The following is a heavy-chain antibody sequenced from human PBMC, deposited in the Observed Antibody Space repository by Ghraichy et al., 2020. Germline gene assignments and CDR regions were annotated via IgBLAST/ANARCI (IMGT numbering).Heavy chain of an antibody. CDR1: GFTFSDYY. V-gene: IGHV3-11*04. CDR2: ISSSGSTK. CDR3: ARKGGWLQLESDWYFDL. D-gene: IGHD5-24*01. Sequence: GSLRLSCAASGFTFSDYYMSWIRQAPVKGLEWVSYISSSGSTKYYADSVKGRFTISRDNAKKSLFLQMNSLRAEDTAVYYCARKGGWLQLESDWYFDLWARGTMVTVSS. J-gene: IGHJ2*01.